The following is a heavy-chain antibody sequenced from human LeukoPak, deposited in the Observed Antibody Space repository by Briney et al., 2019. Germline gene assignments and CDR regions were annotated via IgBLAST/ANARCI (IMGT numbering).Heavy chain of an antibody. CDR3: ARVGGFCTNGVCYLDF. J-gene: IGHJ4*02. D-gene: IGHD2-8*01. CDR1: GFTFSNDN. V-gene: IGHV3-21*01. CDR2: ISSSSSYI. Sequence: GGSLRLSCAASGFTFSNDNMNWVRQAPGKGLEWVSSISSSSSYIYYADSVKSRFTISRDNAKNSLYLQMNSLTAEDTAMYYCARVGGFCTNGVCYLDFWGQGTLVTVSS.